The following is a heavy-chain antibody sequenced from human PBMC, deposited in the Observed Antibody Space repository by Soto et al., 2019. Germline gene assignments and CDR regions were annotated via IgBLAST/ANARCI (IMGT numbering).Heavy chain of an antibody. CDR2: IIPIFGTA. J-gene: IGHJ6*02. D-gene: IGHD2-2*01. CDR1: GGTFSSYA. Sequence: VASVKVSCKASGGTFSSYAISWVRQAPGQGLEWMGGIIPIFGTANYAQKFQGRVTITADESTSTAYMELSSLRSEDTAVYYCARGRGIVVVPTSYYYGMDVWGQGTTVTVSS. CDR3: ARGRGIVVVPTSYYYGMDV. V-gene: IGHV1-69*13.